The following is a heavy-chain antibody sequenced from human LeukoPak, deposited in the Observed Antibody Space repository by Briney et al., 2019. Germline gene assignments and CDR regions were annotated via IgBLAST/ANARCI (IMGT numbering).Heavy chain of an antibody. CDR2: IIPIFGTA. D-gene: IGHD2-2*01. V-gene: IGHV1-69*06. CDR1: GGTFSSYA. J-gene: IGHJ4*02. CDR3: FVGSTQYCSSTSCRRGSIDY. Sequence: SVKVSCKASGGTFSSYAISWVRQAPGQGLEWMGGIIPIFGTANYAQKFQGRVTITADKSTSTAYMELSSLRSEDTAEYYCFVGSTQYCSSTSCRRGSIDYLGQGTLVTVSS.